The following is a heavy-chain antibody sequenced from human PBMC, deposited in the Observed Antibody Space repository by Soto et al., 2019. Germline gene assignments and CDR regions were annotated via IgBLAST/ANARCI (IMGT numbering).Heavy chain of an antibody. V-gene: IGHV4-4*02. D-gene: IGHD2-15*01. J-gene: IGHJ4*02. Sequence: QVQLQESGPGLVKPSGTLSLTCAVSGGSISSSNWWSWVHQPPGKGLEWIGEIYHSGSTNYNPSLKSRVTTSVDKSKNQFSLKLSSVTAADTAVYYCARSGRCSGGSCYPSTDYWGQGTLVTVSS. CDR3: ARSGRCSGGSCYPSTDY. CDR2: IYHSGST. CDR1: GGSISSSNW.